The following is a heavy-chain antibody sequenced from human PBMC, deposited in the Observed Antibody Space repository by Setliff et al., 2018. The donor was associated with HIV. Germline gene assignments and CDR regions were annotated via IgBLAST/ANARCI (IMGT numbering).Heavy chain of an antibody. Sequence: LSCAASGFTFSSYSMNWVRQAPGKGLEWVSYISSSSSTIYYADSVKGRFTISRDNAKNSLYLQMNSLRAEDTAVYYCARSPRIGVAGEFEYWGQGTLVTVSS. CDR3: ARSPRIGVAGEFEY. D-gene: IGHD6-19*01. CDR2: ISSSSSTI. V-gene: IGHV3-48*01. J-gene: IGHJ4*02. CDR1: GFTFSSYS.